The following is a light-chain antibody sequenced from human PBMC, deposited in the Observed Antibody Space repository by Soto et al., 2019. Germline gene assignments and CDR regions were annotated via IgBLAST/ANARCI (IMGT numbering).Light chain of an antibody. V-gene: IGLV7-46*01. CDR1: TGAVTSGHY. Sequence: QLVVTQEPSLTVSPGGTVTLTCGSSTGAVTSGHYAYWFQQKPGQAPRTLIHNTNKKHSWTPARFSGSLLGGKAALTLSGAQPEDEADYYCLLYYVVAVVFGGGTKLTVL. CDR2: NTN. J-gene: IGLJ2*01. CDR3: LLYYVVAVV.